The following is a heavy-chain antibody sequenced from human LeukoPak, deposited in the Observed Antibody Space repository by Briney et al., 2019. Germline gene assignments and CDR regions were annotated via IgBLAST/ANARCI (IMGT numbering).Heavy chain of an antibody. J-gene: IGHJ4*02. CDR2: IYSGGNT. D-gene: IGHD5-18*01. CDR3: AKRTTIYRFDY. CDR1: GFTVSINY. V-gene: IGHV3-53*01. Sequence: PGGSLRLSSAASGFTVSINYMSWVRQAPRKGLEWVSVIYSGGNTYYADSVKGRFTISRDNSKNTLYLQMNSLRAEDTAVYYCAKRTTIYRFDYWGQETLVTVSS.